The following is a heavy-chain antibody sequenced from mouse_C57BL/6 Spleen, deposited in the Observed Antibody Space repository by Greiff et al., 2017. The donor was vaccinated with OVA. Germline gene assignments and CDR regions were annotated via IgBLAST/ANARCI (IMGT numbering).Heavy chain of an antibody. CDR2: IDPSDSYT. D-gene: IGHD1-1*01. V-gene: IGHV1-50*01. CDR1: GYTFTSYW. Sequence: VQLQQPGAELVKPGASVKLSCKASGYTFTSYWMQWVKQRPGQGLEWIGEIDPSDSYTNYNQKFKGKATLTVDTSSSTAYMQLSSLTSEDSAVYYCAIGSSFAYWGQGTLVTVSA. CDR3: AIGSSFAY. J-gene: IGHJ3*01.